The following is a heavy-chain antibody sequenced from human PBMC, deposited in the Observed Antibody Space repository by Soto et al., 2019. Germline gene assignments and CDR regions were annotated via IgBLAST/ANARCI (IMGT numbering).Heavy chain of an antibody. CDR2: IGGGGVPT. D-gene: IGHD3-3*01. V-gene: IGHV3-23*01. CDR3: AREGITIFGVVIIPVPLDY. J-gene: IGHJ4*02. Sequence: GGSLRLSCAASGFTFSNYAMSWVRQAPGKGLEWVSAIGGGGVPTYHADSVKGRFTISRDNSKNTLYLQMNSLRAEDKAVYYCAREGITIFGVVIIPVPLDYWGQGTLVTVSS. CDR1: GFTFSNYA.